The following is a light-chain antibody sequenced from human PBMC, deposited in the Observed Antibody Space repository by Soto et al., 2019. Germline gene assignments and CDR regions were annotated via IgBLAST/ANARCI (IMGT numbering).Light chain of an antibody. CDR2: AAS. Sequence: IQMTQSPSSLSASVGDRVSITCRASQSISDYLNWYQQKPGKAPKVLIYAASSLQSGVPSRFSGSGSGTHFTLTISSLQPEDFATYYCQQSYTTPRYTFGQGTELEIK. V-gene: IGKV1-39*01. CDR1: QSISDY. CDR3: QQSYTTPRYT. J-gene: IGKJ2*01.